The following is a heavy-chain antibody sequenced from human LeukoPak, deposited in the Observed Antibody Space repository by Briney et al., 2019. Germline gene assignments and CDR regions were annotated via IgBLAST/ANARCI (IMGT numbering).Heavy chain of an antibody. CDR3: ARDQRDILTGYLYPQDRKNWFDP. CDR2: IIPIFGTA. D-gene: IGHD3-9*01. V-gene: IGHV1-69*06. CDR1: GGTFSSYA. Sequence: SVKVSCKASGGTFSSYAISWVRQAPGQGLEWMGGIIPIFGTANYAQKFQGRVTITADKSTSTAYMELSSLRSEDTAVYYCARDQRDILTGYLYPQDRKNWFDPWGQGTLVTVSS. J-gene: IGHJ5*02.